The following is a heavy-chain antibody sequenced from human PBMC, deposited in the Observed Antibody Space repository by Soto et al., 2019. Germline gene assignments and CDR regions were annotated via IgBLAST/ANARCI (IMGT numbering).Heavy chain of an antibody. CDR1: GGSISSYY. CDR3: ASSVVVVPAAPFDY. CDR2: IYYSGST. J-gene: IGHJ4*02. D-gene: IGHD2-2*01. V-gene: IGHV4-59*01. Sequence: PSETRSLTCTVAGGSISSYYWSWIRQPPGKGLEWIGYIYYSGSTNYNPSLKSRVTISVDTSKNQFSLKLSSVTAADTAVYYCASSVVVVPAAPFDYWGQGTLVTVSS.